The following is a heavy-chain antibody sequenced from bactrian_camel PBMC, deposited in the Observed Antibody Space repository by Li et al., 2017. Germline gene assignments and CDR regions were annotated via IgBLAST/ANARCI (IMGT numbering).Heavy chain of an antibody. CDR2: ISTDGTT. CDR1: GFTSNRCD. V-gene: IGHV3S53*01. D-gene: IGHD7*01. CDR3: VADNVIGAVATL. Sequence: HVQLVESGGGSVQPGGPLRLSCTAPGFTSNRCDMDWYRQAPGKEREFVSSISTDGTTNYADSVKGRFTISRDNAKNTLYLQMNSLKPEDTAMYYCVADNVIGAVATLWGQGTQVTVS. J-gene: IGHJ4*01.